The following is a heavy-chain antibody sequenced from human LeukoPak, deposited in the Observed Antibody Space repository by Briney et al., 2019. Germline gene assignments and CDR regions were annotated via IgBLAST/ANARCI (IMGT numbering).Heavy chain of an antibody. Sequence: GGSLRLSCAASGFTFSSYWMHWVRQAPGKGLVWVSRINTDGSSTSYADSVKRRFTISRDNAKNTLYLQMNSLRAEDTALYYCARDLGAYYDSSDNWFDPWGQGTLVTVSS. CDR3: ARDLGAYYDSSDNWFDP. CDR1: GFTFSSYW. CDR2: INTDGSST. D-gene: IGHD3-22*01. J-gene: IGHJ5*02. V-gene: IGHV3-74*01.